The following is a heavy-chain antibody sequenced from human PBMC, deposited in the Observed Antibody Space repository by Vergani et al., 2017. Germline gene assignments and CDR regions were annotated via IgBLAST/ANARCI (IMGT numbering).Heavy chain of an antibody. CDR1: GYTFTSYA. Sequence: QVQLVQSGSELKKPGASVKVSCKASGYTFTSYAVNWVRQAPGQGLEWMGWINTNTGNPTYAQGFTGRFVFSSVTSVSTAYLQISSLKAEDTAVYYCARGTLWFVTTNVGFDPWGQGTLVTVSS. CDR3: ARGTLWFVTTNVGFDP. V-gene: IGHV7-4-1*02. D-gene: IGHD3-10*01. CDR2: INTNTGNP. J-gene: IGHJ5*02.